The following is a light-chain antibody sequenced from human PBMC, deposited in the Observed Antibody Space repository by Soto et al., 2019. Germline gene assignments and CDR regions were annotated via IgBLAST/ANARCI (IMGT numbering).Light chain of an antibody. CDR3: QQYGSSPSWT. CDR2: DAS. Sequence: EIVLTQSPATLSLSPGERATLSCRASQSVSSYLAWYQQKPGQAPRLLIYDASNRATGIPARFSGSGSGTDFTLTISRLEPEDFGVYFCQQYGSSPSWTFGQGTKVDIK. V-gene: IGKV3-11*01. J-gene: IGKJ1*01. CDR1: QSVSSY.